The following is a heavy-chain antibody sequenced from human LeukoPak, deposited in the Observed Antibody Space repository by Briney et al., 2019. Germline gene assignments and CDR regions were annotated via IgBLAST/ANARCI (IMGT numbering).Heavy chain of an antibody. Sequence: PSETLSLTCTVSGGSISSYYWSWIRQPPGKGLEWIGYIYYSGSTNYNPSLKSRVTILVDTSKNQFSLKLSSVTAADTVVYYCVRERASSPEYWGQGTLVTVSS. D-gene: IGHD6-13*01. CDR1: GGSISSYY. J-gene: IGHJ4*02. CDR2: IYYSGST. V-gene: IGHV4-59*12. CDR3: VRERASSPEY.